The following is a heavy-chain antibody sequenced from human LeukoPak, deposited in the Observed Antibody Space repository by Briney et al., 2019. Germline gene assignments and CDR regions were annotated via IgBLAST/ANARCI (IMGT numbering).Heavy chain of an antibody. V-gene: IGHV1-2*02. J-gene: IGHJ6*02. D-gene: IGHD3-10*01. Sequence: ASVKVSCKASGYTFTRYYVHWVRQAPGQGLEWMGWINSNSGGTNYAQKFQGRVTMTRDTSISTAYMELSRLRSDDTAVYYCARARSAKYGMDVWGQGTTVTVSS. CDR3: ARARSAKYGMDV. CDR2: INSNSGGT. CDR1: GYTFTRYY.